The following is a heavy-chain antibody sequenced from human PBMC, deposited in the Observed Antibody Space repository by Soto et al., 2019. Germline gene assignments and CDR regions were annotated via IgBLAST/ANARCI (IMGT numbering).Heavy chain of an antibody. J-gene: IGHJ4*02. CDR2: ISSFDIYI. CDR1: GFMFSDNH. Sequence: GGSLRLSCVASGFMFSDNHMSWIRQAPGKGLEWVAYISSFDIYIKYADSVKGRFTISRDNAKSSVYLQMSDLRAEDTAVYYCARDKRLESGYIFSDIWGQGILVTVSS. V-gene: IGHV3-11*06. D-gene: IGHD3-3*01. CDR3: ARDKRLESGYIFSDI.